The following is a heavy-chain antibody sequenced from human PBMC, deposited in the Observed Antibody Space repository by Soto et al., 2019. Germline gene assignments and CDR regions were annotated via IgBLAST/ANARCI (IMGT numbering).Heavy chain of an antibody. CDR1: GFTFSDYY. V-gene: IGHV3-11*06. CDR3: ARDRGTSPSSSSFSVWFDP. J-gene: IGHJ5*02. CDR2: ISSSSSYT. D-gene: IGHD6-6*01. Sequence: QVQLVESGGGLVKPGGSLRLSCAASGFTFSDYYMSWIRQAPGKGLEWVSYISSSSSYTNYADSVKGRFTISRDNAKNSLYLQMNSLRAEDTAVYYCARDRGTSPSSSSFSVWFDPWGQGTLVTVSS.